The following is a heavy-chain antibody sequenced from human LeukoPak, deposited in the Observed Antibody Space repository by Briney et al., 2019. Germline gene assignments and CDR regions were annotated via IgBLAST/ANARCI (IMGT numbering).Heavy chain of an antibody. CDR1: GVSFSGYY. J-gene: IGHJ6*03. CDR2: INHSGST. V-gene: IGHV4-34*01. D-gene: IGHD6-13*01. Sequence: SETLSLTCAVYGVSFSGYYWSWIRQPPGKGLEWIGEINHSGSTNYNPSLKSRVTISVDTSKNQFSLKLSSVTAADTAVYYCARGEIAAAGYYYYYMDVWGKGTTVTVSS. CDR3: ARGEIAAAGYYYYYMDV.